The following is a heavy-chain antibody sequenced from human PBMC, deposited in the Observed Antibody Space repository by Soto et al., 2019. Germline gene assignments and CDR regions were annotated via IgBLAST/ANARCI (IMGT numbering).Heavy chain of an antibody. CDR2: VYPGDSDT. Sequence: EVQLVQSGAEVKKPGESLTISCEAYGYTFTNYWIGWVRQLPGKGLEWMGIVYPGDSDTRYSPSFQGRVTISADRSISTAYLRWSSLQASDSAIYYCARHLNCVSESCYLINWGQGTLVTVSS. D-gene: IGHD1-26*01. CDR3: ARHLNCVSESCYLIN. V-gene: IGHV5-51*01. J-gene: IGHJ4*02. CDR1: GYTFTNYW.